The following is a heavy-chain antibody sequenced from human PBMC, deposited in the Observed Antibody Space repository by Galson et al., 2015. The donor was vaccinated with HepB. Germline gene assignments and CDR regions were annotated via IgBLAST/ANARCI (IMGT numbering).Heavy chain of an antibody. J-gene: IGHJ1*01. CDR3: ARDRYFDWFLSPYCFQH. V-gene: IGHV1-18*04. D-gene: IGHD3-9*01. CDR2: ISAYNGNT. CDR1: GYTFTSYG. Sequence: SVKVSCKASGYTFTSYGISWVRQAPGQGLEWMGWISAYNGNTNYAQKLQGRVTMTTDTSTSTAYMELRSLRSDDTAVYYCARDRYFDWFLSPYCFQHWGQGTLVTVSS.